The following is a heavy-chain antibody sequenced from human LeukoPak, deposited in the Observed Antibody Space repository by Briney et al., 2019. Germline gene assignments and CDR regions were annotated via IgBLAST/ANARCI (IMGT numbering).Heavy chain of an antibody. CDR2: MNPNSGNT. D-gene: IGHD5-12*01. CDR1: GYTFTTYD. Sequence: ASVKVSCKASGYTFTTYDINWVRQATGQGLEWMGWMNPNSGNTGYAQKFQGRVTMTRNTSISTAYMELSSLRSEDTAVYYCARAQGGVAKLAGSYWGQGTLVTVSS. V-gene: IGHV1-8*01. J-gene: IGHJ4*02. CDR3: ARAQGGVAKLAGSY.